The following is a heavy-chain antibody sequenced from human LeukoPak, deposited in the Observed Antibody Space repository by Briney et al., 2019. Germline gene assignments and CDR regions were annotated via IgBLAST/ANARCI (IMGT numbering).Heavy chain of an antibody. J-gene: IGHJ4*02. CDR3: VRDQDSMLVEGFTDY. V-gene: IGHV3-7*01. CDR1: GFTFSTYW. D-gene: IGHD2-8*01. Sequence: PGGSLRLPCAASGFTFSTYWMSWVRQAPGMGLEWVANIKQDGSEKRYVDSVRGRFTISRDNAKNSLYLQMNSLRAEDTAIYYCVRDQDSMLVEGFTDYWGQGTLVSVSS. CDR2: IKQDGSEK.